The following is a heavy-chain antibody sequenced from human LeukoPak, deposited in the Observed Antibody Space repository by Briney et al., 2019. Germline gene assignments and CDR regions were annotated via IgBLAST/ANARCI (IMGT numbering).Heavy chain of an antibody. J-gene: IGHJ4*02. CDR1: GFTFSTYG. V-gene: IGHV3-30*02. D-gene: IGHD1-1*01. CDR3: ARDSIQLWPNAIDF. Sequence: GGSLRLSCAASGFTFSTYGMHWVRQAPGKGLEWVAFIRYDGSNKYYADSVKGRFTISRDNAENSLYLQMNSLRAEDTAVYYCARDSIQLWPNAIDFWGQGTLVTVSS. CDR2: IRYDGSNK.